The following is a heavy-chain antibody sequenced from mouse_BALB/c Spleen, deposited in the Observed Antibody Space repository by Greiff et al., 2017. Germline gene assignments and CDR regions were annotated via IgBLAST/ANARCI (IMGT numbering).Heavy chain of an antibody. CDR3: ARDYYGNYFDY. CDR2: INSNGGST. Sequence: EVQLQESGGGLVQPGGSLKLSCAASGFTFSSYGMSWVRQTPDKRLELVATINSNGGSTYYPDSVKGRFTISRDNAKNTLYLQMSSLKSEDTAMYYCARDYYGNYFDYWGQGTTLTVSS. J-gene: IGHJ2*01. D-gene: IGHD2-1*01. V-gene: IGHV5-6-3*01. CDR1: GFTFSSYG.